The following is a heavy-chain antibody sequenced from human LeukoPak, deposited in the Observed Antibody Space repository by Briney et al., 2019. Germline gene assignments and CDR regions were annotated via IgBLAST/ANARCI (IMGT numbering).Heavy chain of an antibody. CDR3: ARDVSIGYSSSWYQTYYYYYYMDV. CDR2: IKQDGSEK. CDR1: GFTFSSYW. Sequence: GGSLRLSCAASGFTFSSYWMSWVRQAPGKGLEWVANIKQDGSEKYYVDSVKGRFTISRDNAKNSLYLQMNSLRAEDTAVYYCARDVSIGYSSSWYQTYYYYYYMDVWGKGTTVTVSS. D-gene: IGHD6-13*01. J-gene: IGHJ6*03. V-gene: IGHV3-7*01.